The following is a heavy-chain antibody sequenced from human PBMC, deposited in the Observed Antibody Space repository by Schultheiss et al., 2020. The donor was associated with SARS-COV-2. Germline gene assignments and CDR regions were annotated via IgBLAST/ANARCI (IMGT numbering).Heavy chain of an antibody. J-gene: IGHJ4*02. D-gene: IGHD6-6*01. V-gene: IGHV4-59*08. CDR1: GGSISSYY. CDR3: ARHREYSSYFDY. Sequence: SETLSLTCTVSGGSISSYYWSWIRQPPVKGLEWIGEINHSGSTNYNPSLKSRVTISVDTSKNQFSLKLSSVTAADTAVYYCARHREYSSYFDYWGQGTLVTVAS. CDR2: INHSGST.